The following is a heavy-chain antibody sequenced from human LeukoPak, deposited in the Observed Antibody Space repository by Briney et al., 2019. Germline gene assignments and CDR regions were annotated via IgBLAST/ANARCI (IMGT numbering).Heavy chain of an antibody. J-gene: IGHJ4*02. CDR3: ARALRGDFDY. D-gene: IGHD3-16*01. CDR2: IYYSGST. V-gene: IGHV4-59*01. CDR1: GGSISSYY. Sequence: SETLSLTCTVSGGSISSYYWSWIRQPPGKGLEWIGYIYYSGSTNYNPSLKSRVTISVGTSKNQFSLKLSSGTAADTAVYYCARALRGDFDYWGQGTLVTVSS.